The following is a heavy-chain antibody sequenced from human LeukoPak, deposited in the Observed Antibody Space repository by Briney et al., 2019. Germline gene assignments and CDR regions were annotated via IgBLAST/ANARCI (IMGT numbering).Heavy chain of an antibody. Sequence: ASVKVSCKASVYTFTTYGITWVRQAPGHGLEWMGWICVYKVNTNYTQEHQGRVTMTADTSTSTAYMELRSLRSDDAAVYYCARSEFVVIPAVTRYFDYWGQGTLVTVSS. CDR2: ICVYKVNT. CDR3: ARSEFVVIPAVTRYFDY. V-gene: IGHV1-18*01. D-gene: IGHD2-2*01. J-gene: IGHJ4*02. CDR1: VYTFTTYG.